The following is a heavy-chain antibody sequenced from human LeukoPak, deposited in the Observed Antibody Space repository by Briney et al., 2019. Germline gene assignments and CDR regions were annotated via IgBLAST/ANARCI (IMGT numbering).Heavy chain of an antibody. Sequence: GGSLRLSCAASGFTFSNYWMTWVRQAPGKGLEWVANINQDGSEIKYVDSVKGRFTIPRDSAKTSLYLQMNSLRTEDTAVYYCVRDSTGWKPLDYWGQGILVTVSS. CDR2: INQDGSEI. D-gene: IGHD2-8*02. CDR1: GFTFSNYW. V-gene: IGHV3-7*01. CDR3: VRDSTGWKPLDY. J-gene: IGHJ4*02.